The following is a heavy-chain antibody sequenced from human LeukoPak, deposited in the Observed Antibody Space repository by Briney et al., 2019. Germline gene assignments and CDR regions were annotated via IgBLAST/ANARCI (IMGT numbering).Heavy chain of an antibody. V-gene: IGHV4-30-4*01. D-gene: IGHD3-22*01. CDR3: ARPYYYDSRIDP. CDR2: MYSSGST. CDR1: GVSTSSGDYY. Sequence: SQTLSLTCTVSGVSTSSGDYYWSWIRQPPGKGLEWIGYMYSSGSTYYNPSLKSRATISVDTSKNQFSLKLSSVTAADTAVYYCARPYYYDSRIDPWGQGTLVTVSS. J-gene: IGHJ5*02.